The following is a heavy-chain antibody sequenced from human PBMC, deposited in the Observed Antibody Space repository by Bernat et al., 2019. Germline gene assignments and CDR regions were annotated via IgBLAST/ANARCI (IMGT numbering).Heavy chain of an antibody. CDR2: IPYDGANK. J-gene: IGHJ6*02. CDR3: ERDRRGTDSGGMDV. V-gene: IGHV3-30-3*01. D-gene: IGHD3-16*01. Sequence: VQLVESGGGAVQPGRPLRLSCAASGFTFRSYAMHWVRQAPGKGLEWVADIPYDGANKYYADSVKGRFTISRDNSKNTLYLQMNSLRAEDTAVYYCERDRRGTDSGGMDVWGQGTTVTVSS. CDR1: GFTFRSYA.